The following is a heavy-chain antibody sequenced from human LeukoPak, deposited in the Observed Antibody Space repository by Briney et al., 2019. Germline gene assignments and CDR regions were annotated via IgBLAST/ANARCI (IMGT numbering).Heavy chain of an antibody. Sequence: PGGSLRLSCAASGFSFRGYGMDWVRQAPGKGLEYVSAISADGGTTYYADSVKDRFIISRDNSKNTLYLQMGSLRNEDMAVYYCARGRGGPPFDYWGQGALVTVSS. V-gene: IGHV3-64*02. J-gene: IGHJ4*02. CDR3: ARGRGGPPFDY. CDR1: GFSFRGYG. CDR2: ISADGGTT.